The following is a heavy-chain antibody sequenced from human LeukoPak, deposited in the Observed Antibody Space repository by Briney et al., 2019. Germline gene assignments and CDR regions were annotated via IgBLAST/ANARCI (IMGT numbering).Heavy chain of an antibody. D-gene: IGHD2-15*01. J-gene: IGHJ4*02. Sequence: GGSLRLSCAASGFIFSDSVMYWVRQAPGKGLEWVAIVSYDGTTTGHADFLNGRFTISRDNSKNTVYLQMNNLRPEDTAVYFCARGSDREANCLDYWGRGTLVTVSS. CDR2: VSYDGTTT. CDR3: ARGSDREANCLDY. V-gene: IGHV3-30*04. CDR1: GFIFSDSV.